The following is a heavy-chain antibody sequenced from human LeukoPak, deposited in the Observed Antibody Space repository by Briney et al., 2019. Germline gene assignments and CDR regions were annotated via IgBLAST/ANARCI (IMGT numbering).Heavy chain of an antibody. CDR3: ARDPRRSYYYMDV. D-gene: IGHD6-6*01. CDR2: INPNSGGT. CDR1: GYTFSGHY. Sequence: ASVKVSCKASGYTFSGHYMHWVRQAPGQGLEWMGWINPNSGGTNYAQKFQGRVTMTRDTSISTAYMELSRLRSDDTAVYYCARDPRRSYYYMDVWGKGTTVTVSS. J-gene: IGHJ6*03. V-gene: IGHV1-2*02.